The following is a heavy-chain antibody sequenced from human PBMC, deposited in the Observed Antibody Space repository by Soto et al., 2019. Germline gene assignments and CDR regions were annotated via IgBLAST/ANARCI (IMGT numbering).Heavy chain of an antibody. V-gene: IGHV5-51*03. CDR3: ARTATPNCPGDCFNAEYFQH. D-gene: IGHD2-21*02. CDR2: IYPGDSET. J-gene: IGHJ1*01. Sequence: EVQLVQSGAEVKRPGESLRISCKGSGYSFTTFWIGWVRHMPGKGLEWMGIIYPGDSETRYSPSFQGQVTMSADKSISPADLQWSSLKAPDTAMYYCARTATPNCPGDCFNAEYFQHWGQGTLVTASS. CDR1: GYSFTTFW.